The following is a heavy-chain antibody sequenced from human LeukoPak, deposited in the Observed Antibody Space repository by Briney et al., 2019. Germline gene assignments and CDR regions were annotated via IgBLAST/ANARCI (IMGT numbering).Heavy chain of an antibody. CDR2: INPNSGDT. CDR1: GYTFTDYY. J-gene: IGHJ4*02. Sequence: ASVKVSCKASGYTFTDYYLHWVRQAPGQGFEWMGWINPNSGDTNYAQKFQGRGTMTRDTSISTAHMEMSRLRSDDTAVYYCARANFLYCSSTTCLFDYWGQGTLVTVSS. D-gene: IGHD2-2*01. CDR3: ARANFLYCSSTTCLFDY. V-gene: IGHV1-2*02.